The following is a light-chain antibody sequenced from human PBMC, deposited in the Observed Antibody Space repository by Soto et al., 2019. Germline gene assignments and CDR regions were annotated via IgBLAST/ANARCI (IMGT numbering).Light chain of an antibody. V-gene: IGLV1-36*01. CDR2: YDD. J-gene: IGLJ3*02. CDR1: SSNIGNNA. Sequence: QTVVTQPPSVSEAPRQRVTISCSGSSSNIGNNAVNWYQQIPGKAPKLLIYYDDLLPSGVSDRFSGSKSGTSASLAISGLQSEDEADYYCASWDDSLNGWVFGGGTKLTVL. CDR3: ASWDDSLNGWV.